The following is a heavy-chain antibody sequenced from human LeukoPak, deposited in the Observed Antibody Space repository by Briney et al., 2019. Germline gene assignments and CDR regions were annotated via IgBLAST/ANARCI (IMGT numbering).Heavy chain of an antibody. Sequence: PGGSLRLSCAASGFTVSSNYMSWVRQAPGKGLEWVSVISGSGDDTDYADSVKGRFTISRDNSKNTLYLQMNSLRAEDTAVYYCAKGDYYYDSSGYYLRGYFDYWGQGTLVTVSS. V-gene: IGHV3-23*01. D-gene: IGHD3-22*01. CDR3: AKGDYYYDSSGYYLRGYFDY. CDR1: GFTVSSNY. J-gene: IGHJ4*02. CDR2: ISGSGDDT.